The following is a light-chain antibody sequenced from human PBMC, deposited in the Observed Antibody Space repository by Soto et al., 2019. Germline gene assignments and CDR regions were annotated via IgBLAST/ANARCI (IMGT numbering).Light chain of an antibody. CDR2: GAS. Sequence: EIVMTLSPATLSVSPGERATLSCRASQSVSSNLAWYQQKPGQAPRLLIYGASTRATGIPARFSGSGSGTEFTLTISSLQSADFAVYYCQQYNNWPPLTFGGGTKVEIK. V-gene: IGKV3-15*01. CDR3: QQYNNWPPLT. J-gene: IGKJ4*01. CDR1: QSVSSN.